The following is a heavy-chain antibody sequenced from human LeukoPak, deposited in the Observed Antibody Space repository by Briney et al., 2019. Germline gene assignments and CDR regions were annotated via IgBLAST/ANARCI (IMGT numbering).Heavy chain of an antibody. CDR1: GGTFSSYA. V-gene: IGHV1-18*01. J-gene: IGHJ6*03. D-gene: IGHD3-10*01. CDR3: AREGEGSGSFNYYYYMDV. Sequence: GASVKVSCKASGGTFSSYAISWVRQAPGQGLEWMGWISAYNGNTNYAQKLQGRVTMTTDTSTSTAYMELRSLRSGDTAVYYCAREGEGSGSFNYYYYMDVWGKGTTVTVSS. CDR2: ISAYNGNT.